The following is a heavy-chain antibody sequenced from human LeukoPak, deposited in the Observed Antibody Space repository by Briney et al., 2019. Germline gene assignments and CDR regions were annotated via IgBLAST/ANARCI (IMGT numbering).Heavy chain of an antibody. CDR3: ARDGLAARLAY. V-gene: IGHV1-18*04. D-gene: IGHD6-6*01. Sequence: GASVKVSCKASGDTFHMFGISWVRQAPGQGLEWMGWISAYNGGTNYAQKFQGRVTMTTDTSTNTAYMELRSLRSDDTAVYYCARDGLAARLAYWGQGTLVTVSS. CDR2: ISAYNGGT. J-gene: IGHJ4*02. CDR1: GDTFHMFG.